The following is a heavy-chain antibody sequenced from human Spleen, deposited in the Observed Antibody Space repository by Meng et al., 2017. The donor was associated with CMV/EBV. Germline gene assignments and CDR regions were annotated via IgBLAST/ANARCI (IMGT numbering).Heavy chain of an antibody. CDR3: ARGITMVRGVTLFDY. V-gene: IGHV3-21*01. Sequence: EVQLVESGGGLVKPGGSLRLSCAASGFTFSSYSMNWVRQAPGKGLEWVSSISSSSSYIYYADSVKGRFTISRDNAKNSLYLQMNSLRAEDTAVYYCARGITMVRGVTLFDYWGQGTLVTVSS. CDR2: ISSSSSYI. J-gene: IGHJ4*02. D-gene: IGHD3-10*01. CDR1: GFTFSSYS.